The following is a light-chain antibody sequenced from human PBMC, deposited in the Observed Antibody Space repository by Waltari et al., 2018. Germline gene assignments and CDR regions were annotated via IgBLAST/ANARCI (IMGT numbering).Light chain of an antibody. V-gene: IGKV3-11*01. CDR2: DTS. J-gene: IGKJ4*01. CDR1: QSVTRY. CDR3: QQRANWPLT. Sequence: ESVLTQSPGTLALSPGERATLSCRASQSVTRYLAWYQQKPGLAPRLLIYDTSNRATGIPARFIGSGSGTDFSLTITSLESEDFAVYYCQQRANWPLTFGGGTKVEIK.